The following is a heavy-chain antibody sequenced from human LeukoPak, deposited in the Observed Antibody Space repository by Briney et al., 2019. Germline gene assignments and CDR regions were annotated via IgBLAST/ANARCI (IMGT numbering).Heavy chain of an antibody. CDR1: GFAFSGYE. Sequence: GGSLRLFCAASGFAFSGYEMYWARQAPGGGREWISYISDTGGAIHYADSVKGRFTISRDNAKNSLYLQMNSLRAEDRAVYYCAKDTSGWSLTWGQGTLVTVSS. CDR2: ISDTGGAI. CDR3: AKDTSGWSLT. D-gene: IGHD6-19*01. J-gene: IGHJ5*02. V-gene: IGHV3-48*03.